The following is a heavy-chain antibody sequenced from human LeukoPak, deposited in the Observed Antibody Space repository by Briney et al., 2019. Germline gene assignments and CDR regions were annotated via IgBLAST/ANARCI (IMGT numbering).Heavy chain of an antibody. CDR3: AKAIVVVPAAMLYFQH. CDR1: GFTFSSYA. Sequence: GGSLRLSCAASGFTFSSYAMSWVRQAPGKGLEWVSAVSGSGGSTYYADSVKGRFTISRDSSKNTLYLQMNSLRAEDTAVYYRAKAIVVVPAAMLYFQHWGQGTLVTVSS. J-gene: IGHJ1*01. D-gene: IGHD2-2*01. V-gene: IGHV3-23*01. CDR2: VSGSGGST.